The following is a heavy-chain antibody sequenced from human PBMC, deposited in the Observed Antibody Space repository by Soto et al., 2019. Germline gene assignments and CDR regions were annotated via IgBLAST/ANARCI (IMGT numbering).Heavy chain of an antibody. CDR2: TGAVGAST. Sequence: EVQLLESGGGLVQRGGSLRLSCAASGFTFSSYAMTWVRQAPGKGLEWVSATGAVGASTYYADSVKGRFTISRDNSKNALYLQMNSLRVEDTAVYYCAKAPGEVAVHYFDYWGQGTQVTVSS. CDR1: GFTFSSYA. D-gene: IGHD2-15*01. V-gene: IGHV3-23*01. J-gene: IGHJ4*02. CDR3: AKAPGEVAVHYFDY.